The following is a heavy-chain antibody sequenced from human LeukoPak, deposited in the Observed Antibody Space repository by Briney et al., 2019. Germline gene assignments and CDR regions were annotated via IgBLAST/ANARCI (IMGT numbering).Heavy chain of an antibody. Sequence: ASVKVSCKASGYTFANYGISWVRQAPGQGLEWMGWISGYNGNTNYDQSLQARVTLTTDTSTNTAYMELRSLRSDDTAVYYCARVQTYYDFWSGLFDPWGQGTLVTVSS. J-gene: IGHJ5*02. CDR1: GYTFANYG. CDR2: ISGYNGNT. CDR3: ARVQTYYDFWSGLFDP. V-gene: IGHV1-18*01. D-gene: IGHD3-3*01.